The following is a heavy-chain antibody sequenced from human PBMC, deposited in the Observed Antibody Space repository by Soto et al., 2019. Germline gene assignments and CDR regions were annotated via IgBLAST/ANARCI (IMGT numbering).Heavy chain of an antibody. J-gene: IGHJ3*02. V-gene: IGHV3-74*01. Sequence: GGSLRLSCAASGFTFSSYWMHWVRQAPGKGLVWVSRINSDGSSTSYADSVKGRFTISRDNAKNTLYLQMNSLRAEDTAVYYCAKIAAADHDAFDIWGQGTMVTVSS. CDR1: GFTFSSYW. D-gene: IGHD6-13*01. CDR3: AKIAAADHDAFDI. CDR2: INSDGSST.